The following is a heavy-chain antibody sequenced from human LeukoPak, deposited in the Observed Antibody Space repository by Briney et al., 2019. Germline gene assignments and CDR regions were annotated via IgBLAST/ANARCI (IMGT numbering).Heavy chain of an antibody. CDR1: GGSISSSSYY. V-gene: IGHV4-39*07. CDR3: ARDGYGAR. D-gene: IGHD5-12*01. Sequence: SETLSLTCTVSGGSISSSSYYWGWIRQPPGKGLEWIGSIYYSGSTYYNPSLKSRVTISVDTSKNQFSLKLSSVTAADTAVYYCARDGYGARWGQGTLVTVSS. J-gene: IGHJ4*02. CDR2: IYYSGST.